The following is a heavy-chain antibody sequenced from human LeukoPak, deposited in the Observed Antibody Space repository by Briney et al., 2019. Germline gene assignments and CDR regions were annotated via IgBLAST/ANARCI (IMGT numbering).Heavy chain of an antibody. D-gene: IGHD2-8*01. CDR3: ARHCSNGVCLDY. CDR1: RFTFSGFW. CDR2: IQQDGSNK. J-gene: IGHJ4*02. V-gene: IGHV3-7*01. Sequence: GGSLRLSCAASRFTFSGFWMSWVRQAPAKGLEWVATIQQDGSNKYYVDSVKGRFTISRDNAKHSLYLQMNSLRAEDTAVYYSARHCSNGVCLDYWGQGTLVIVSS.